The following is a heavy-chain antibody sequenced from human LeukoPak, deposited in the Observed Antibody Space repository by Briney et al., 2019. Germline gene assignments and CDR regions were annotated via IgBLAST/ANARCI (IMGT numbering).Heavy chain of an antibody. CDR1: GGSISSHY. Sequence: SETLSLTCTVSGGSISSHYWSWIRQPPGKGLEWIGYIYYSGSTNYNPSLKSRVTISVDTSKNQFSLKLSSATAADTAVYYCARVKSNWFDPWGQGTLVTVSS. CDR2: IYYSGST. CDR3: ARVKSNWFDP. V-gene: IGHV4-59*11. J-gene: IGHJ5*02.